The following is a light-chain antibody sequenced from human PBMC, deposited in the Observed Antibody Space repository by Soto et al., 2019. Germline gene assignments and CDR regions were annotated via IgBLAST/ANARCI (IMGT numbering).Light chain of an antibody. V-gene: IGKV1-9*01. J-gene: IGKJ1*01. CDR2: AAS. Sequence: IQLTQSPSSLSASVVDRVTIDCRASQGISSYLALDQPTPGKAPQLLIYAASTLQSGVPSRFSGSGSGTEFSLTISSLQPDDFATYYCQQYNSYSWTCGQGTKGDIK. CDR1: QGISSY. CDR3: QQYNSYSWT.